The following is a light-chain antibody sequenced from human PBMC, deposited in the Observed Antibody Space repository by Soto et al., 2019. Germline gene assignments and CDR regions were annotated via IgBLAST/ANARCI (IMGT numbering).Light chain of an antibody. CDR1: SSDVGGYDY. CDR2: DVS. Sequence: QSVRTQPASVSGSRGQAITVCCTGTSSDVGGYDYVAWYQEHPGKAPKLMIYDVSSRPSGVSNRFSGSKSGNTASLTISGLQAEDEADYYCSSYLGSSTLSGVFGTGTKVTVL. J-gene: IGLJ1*01. CDR3: SSYLGSSTLSGV. V-gene: IGLV2-14*01.